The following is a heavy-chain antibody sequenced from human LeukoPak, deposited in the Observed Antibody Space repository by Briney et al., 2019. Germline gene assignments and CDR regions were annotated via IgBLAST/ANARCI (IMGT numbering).Heavy chain of an antibody. D-gene: IGHD3-22*01. J-gene: IGHJ4*02. Sequence: ASVKVSCKASGYTFTSYGISWVRQAPGQRLEWMGWINAGNGNTKYSQKFQGRVTITRDTSASTAYMELSSLRSEDTAVYYCARDDSSGYYPYWGQGTLVTVSS. V-gene: IGHV1-3*01. CDR2: INAGNGNT. CDR1: GYTFTSYG. CDR3: ARDDSSGYYPY.